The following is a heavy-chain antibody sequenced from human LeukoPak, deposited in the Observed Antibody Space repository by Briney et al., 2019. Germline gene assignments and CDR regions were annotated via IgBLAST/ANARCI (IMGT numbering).Heavy chain of an antibody. V-gene: IGHV4-59*01. D-gene: IGHD4-17*01. J-gene: IGHJ4*02. CDR3: ARAVTTVTHFDY. CDR1: GGSISSYY. Sequence: SETLSLTCTVSGGSISSYYWSWIRQPPGKGLEWIGYIYYSGSTNYNPSLKGRVTISVDTSKNQFSLKLSSVTAADTAVYYCARAVTTVTHFDYWGQGTLVTVPS. CDR2: IYYSGST.